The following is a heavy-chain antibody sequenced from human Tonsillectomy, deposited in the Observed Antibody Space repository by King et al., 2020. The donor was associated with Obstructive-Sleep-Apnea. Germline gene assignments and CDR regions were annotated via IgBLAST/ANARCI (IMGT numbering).Heavy chain of an antibody. CDR3: AKSYYYGSGSYEAFRTTQIYYFDY. Sequence: VQLVESGGGLVQPGGSLRLSCAASGFTFSSYAMSWVRQAPGKGLGWVSAISGSGGITYYADSVKGRLTISTDNSKNTLYLQMNSLRAEDTAVYYCAKSYYYGSGSYEAFRTTQIYYFDYWGQGTLVTVSS. D-gene: IGHD3-10*01. CDR1: GFTFSSYA. CDR2: ISGSGGIT. V-gene: IGHV3-23*04. J-gene: IGHJ4*02.